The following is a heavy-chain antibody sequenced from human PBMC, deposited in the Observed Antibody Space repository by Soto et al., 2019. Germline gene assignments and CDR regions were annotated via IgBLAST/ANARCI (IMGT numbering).Heavy chain of an antibody. CDR2: IYPGDSDT. D-gene: IGHD3-3*01. CDR3: ARQLDPYYYYYGMDV. Sequence: GESLKISCKGSGYSFTSYWIGWVRQMPGKGLEWMGIIYPGDSDTRYSPSFQGQVTISADKSISTAYLQWSSLKASDTAMYYCARQLDPYYYYYGMDVWGQGTTVTVSS. J-gene: IGHJ6*02. V-gene: IGHV5-51*01. CDR1: GYSFTSYW.